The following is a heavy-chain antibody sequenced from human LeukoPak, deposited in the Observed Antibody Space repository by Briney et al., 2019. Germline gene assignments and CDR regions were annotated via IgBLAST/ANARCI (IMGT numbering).Heavy chain of an antibody. J-gene: IGHJ4*02. V-gene: IGHV3-23*01. CDR3: AKGRRDGYNYPFFDS. D-gene: IGHD5-24*01. CDR1: GFTFRNSA. Sequence: PGGSLRLSCAASGFTFRNSAMSWVRQAPGKALEWVSNIIGNSVSTYYADFVKGRFTISRDNSNNTLFLQMNSLSADDTAIYFCAKGRRDGYNYPFFDSWGQGAWVVVSS. CDR2: IIGNSVST.